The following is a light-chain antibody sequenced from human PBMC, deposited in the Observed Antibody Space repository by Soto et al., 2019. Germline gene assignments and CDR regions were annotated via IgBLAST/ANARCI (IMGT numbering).Light chain of an antibody. Sequence: EIVLTQSPVALSLSPGERATLSCRASQSVSSTLLTWYQQKPGQAPRLLIYGVSSRATGIPDRFSGSGSGTDCPLTISRLEPEDFAVYFCQHYGDSSWTFGQGTRVEIK. V-gene: IGKV3-20*01. J-gene: IGKJ1*01. CDR1: QSVSSTL. CDR3: QHYGDSSWT. CDR2: GVS.